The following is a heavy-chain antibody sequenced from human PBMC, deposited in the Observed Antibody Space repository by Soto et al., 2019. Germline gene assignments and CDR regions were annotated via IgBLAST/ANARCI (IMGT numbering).Heavy chain of an antibody. CDR2: IKEDGSEK. Sequence: GGSLRLSCAASGFTFSSYWMNWVRQAPGKGLEWVANIKEDGSEKYYVDSVKGRFTISRDNAKNSLYLQMNSLRVEDTAVFYCARTLLKRHFFDYWGRGTLLTVSS. CDR3: ARTLLKRHFFDY. V-gene: IGHV3-7*01. J-gene: IGHJ4*02. CDR1: GFTFSSYW.